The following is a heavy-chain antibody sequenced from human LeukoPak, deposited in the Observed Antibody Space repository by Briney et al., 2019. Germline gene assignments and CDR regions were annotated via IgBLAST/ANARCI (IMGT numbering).Heavy chain of an antibody. J-gene: IGHJ4*02. Sequence: ASVKVSCKASGYTFTSYYMHWVRQPPGQGLEWMGIINPSGGSTSYAQKFQGRVTMTRDTSTSTVYMELSSLRSEDTAVYYCARGRRRFLSNYDVIRELQTDYWGQGTLVTVSS. CDR3: ARGRRRFLSNYDVIRELQTDY. CDR2: INPSGGST. V-gene: IGHV1-46*01. D-gene: IGHD4-11*01. CDR1: GYTFTSYY.